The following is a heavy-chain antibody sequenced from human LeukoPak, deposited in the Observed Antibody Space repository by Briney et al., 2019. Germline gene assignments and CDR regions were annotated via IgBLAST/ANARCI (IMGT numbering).Heavy chain of an antibody. D-gene: IGHD3-22*01. CDR1: GFTFSSCS. J-gene: IGHJ4*02. V-gene: IGHV3-21*01. CDR2: ISSDSSYV. Sequence: SGRSLRLSCAASGFTFSSCSMSWVRQAPGKGLEWVSSISSDSSYVYYAASMKDRFTISRDNARNSLYLQMNSLRAEDTAVYYCARAYDSSGYYWRIFDYWGQGALVTVSS. CDR3: ARAYDSSGYYWRIFDY.